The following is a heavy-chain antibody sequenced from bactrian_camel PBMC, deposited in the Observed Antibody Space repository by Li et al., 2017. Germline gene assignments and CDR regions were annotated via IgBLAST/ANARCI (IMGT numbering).Heavy chain of an antibody. CDR3: AAGVSFCSGAPPPY. D-gene: IGHD2*01. CDR1: TGTFRSAC. Sequence: HVQLVESGGGSVQDGGSLRLSCAARTGTFRSACMGWIRQVSGKEREGVASIDSDGETTYADSVKGRFIISEESNKSTFYLQMDALKPEDTGMYYCAAGVSFCSGAPPPYWGQGTQVTVS. J-gene: IGHJ4*01. CDR2: IDSDGET. V-gene: IGHV3S9*01.